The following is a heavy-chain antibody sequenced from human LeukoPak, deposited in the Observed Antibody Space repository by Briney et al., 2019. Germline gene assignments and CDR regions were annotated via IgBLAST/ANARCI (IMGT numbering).Heavy chain of an antibody. J-gene: IGHJ4*02. V-gene: IGHV3-7*01. CDR1: GFTFSESW. CDR2: INQDGTVT. Sequence: PGGSLRLSCAASGFTFSESWMDWVRQAPGKGLEWVANINQDGTVTYYVDSAKGRFTISRDNAKNSLYLQMDSLRVEDTAMYYCTKALGLRGQGSLVTVSS. CDR3: TKALGL.